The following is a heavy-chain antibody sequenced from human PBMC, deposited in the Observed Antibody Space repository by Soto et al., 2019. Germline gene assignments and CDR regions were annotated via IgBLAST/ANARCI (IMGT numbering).Heavy chain of an antibody. CDR3: ARDGIAVAGTNSNFDY. CDR1: GFTFSSYS. J-gene: IGHJ4*02. Sequence: EVQLVESGGGLVQPGGSLRLSCAASGFTFSSYSMNWVRQAPGKGLEWVSYISSSSSTIYYADSVKGRFTISRDNAKNSLYLQMNSLRDEDTAVYYCARDGIAVAGTNSNFDYWGQGTLVTVSS. D-gene: IGHD6-19*01. CDR2: ISSSSSTI. V-gene: IGHV3-48*02.